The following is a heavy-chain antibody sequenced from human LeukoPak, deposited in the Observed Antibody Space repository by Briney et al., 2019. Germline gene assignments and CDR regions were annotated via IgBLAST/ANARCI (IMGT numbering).Heavy chain of an antibody. J-gene: IGHJ4*02. D-gene: IGHD2-2*01. CDR3: AREAVPAAYEVAQTSDY. CDR2: IYYSGST. V-gene: IGHV4-61*01. CDR1: GGSFSSGSYY. Sequence: SETLSLTCTVSGGSFSSGSYYWSWVRQPPGKGLEWIGYIYYSGSTNYNPSLKSRVTISVDTSKNQFSLKLSSVTAADTAVYYCAREAVPAAYEVAQTSDYWGQGTLVTVSS.